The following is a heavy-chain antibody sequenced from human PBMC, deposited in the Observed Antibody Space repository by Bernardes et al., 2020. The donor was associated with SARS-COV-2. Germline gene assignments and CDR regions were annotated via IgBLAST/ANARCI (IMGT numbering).Heavy chain of an antibody. CDR2: ISSSSYT. J-gene: IGHJ6*03. CDR1: GFTFSDYY. CDR3: ARRPEGPNYYYYYMDV. Sequence: GGSLRLSCAASGFTFSDYYMSWIRQAPGKGLEWVSYISSSSYTNYADSVKGRFTISRDNAKNSLYLQMNSLRAEDTAVYYCARRPEGPNYYYYYMDVWGKGTTVTVSS. V-gene: IGHV3-11*03.